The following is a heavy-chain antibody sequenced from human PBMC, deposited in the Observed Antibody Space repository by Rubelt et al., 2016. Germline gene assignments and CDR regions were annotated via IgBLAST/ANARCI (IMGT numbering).Heavy chain of an antibody. J-gene: IGHJ5*02. Sequence: QVTLKESGPVLVKPTETLTLTCTVSGFSLSNARMGVSWLRQPPGKALEWLAHIFSNAEQPYSTSLKSRPTISKDTSKRQVVLTMTNMDPVDTATYYCARVKQQPYNWFDPWGQGTLVTVSS. CDR3: ARVKQQPYNWFDP. CDR1: GFSLSNARMG. V-gene: IGHV2-26*01. D-gene: IGHD6-13*01. CDR2: IFSNAEQ.